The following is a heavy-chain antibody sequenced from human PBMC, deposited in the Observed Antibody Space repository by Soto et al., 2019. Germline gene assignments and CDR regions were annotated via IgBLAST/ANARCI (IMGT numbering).Heavy chain of an antibody. D-gene: IGHD3-22*01. V-gene: IGHV3-74*01. Sequence: PGGSLRLSCAASGFTFSSYWMHWVLQAPGKGLVHVSRIRGDGGYTDHAESVKGRFTISRDNAKNTLYLQMNSLRVEDTAVYYFAKDADFDTRNLHHWGQGTLVTASS. J-gene: IGHJ5*02. CDR1: GFTFSSYW. CDR3: AKDADFDTRNLHH. CDR2: IRGDGGYT.